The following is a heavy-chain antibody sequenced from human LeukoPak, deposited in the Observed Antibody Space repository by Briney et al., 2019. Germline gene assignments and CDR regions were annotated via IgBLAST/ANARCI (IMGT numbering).Heavy chain of an antibody. V-gene: IGHV4-34*01. CDR3: ARRSGYCSGGSCYSVPNWFDP. CDR2: INHSGST. J-gene: IGHJ5*02. D-gene: IGHD2-15*01. CDR1: GGSFSGYY. Sequence: SETLSLTCAVYGGSFSGYYWSWIRQPPGKGLEWIGEINHSGSTNYNPSLKSRVTISVDTSKNQFSLKLSSVTAADTAVHYCARRSGYCSGGSCYSVPNWFDPWGQGTLVTVSS.